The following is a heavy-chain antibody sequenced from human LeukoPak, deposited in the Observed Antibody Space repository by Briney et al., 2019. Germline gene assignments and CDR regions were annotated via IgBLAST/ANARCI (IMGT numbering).Heavy chain of an antibody. CDR3: ARGRIAAAEEWFDP. Sequence: ASVKVSCKASGYTFTSYGISWVRQAPGQGLEWMGWISAYNGNTNYAQKLQGRVTMTTDTSTSTAYMELRSLISDDTAVYYCARGRIAAAEEWFDPWGQGTLVTVSS. CDR2: ISAYNGNT. V-gene: IGHV1-18*01. D-gene: IGHD6-13*01. CDR1: GYTFTSYG. J-gene: IGHJ5*02.